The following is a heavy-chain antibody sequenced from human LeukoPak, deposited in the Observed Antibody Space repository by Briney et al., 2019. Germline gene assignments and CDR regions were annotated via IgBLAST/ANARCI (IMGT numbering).Heavy chain of an antibody. D-gene: IGHD6-13*01. CDR2: ITASAAST. CDR1: GFTFSSNA. V-gene: IGHV3-23*01. CDR3: AKDRRGPAAGTWYFES. J-gene: IGHJ4*02. Sequence: GGSLRLSCAASGFTFSSNAMGWVRQAPGKGLEWVSAITASAASTYYADSVKGRFTISRGNSKNTLYLQMNSLRAEDTAIYYCAKDRRGPAAGTWYFESWGQGNLVTVSS.